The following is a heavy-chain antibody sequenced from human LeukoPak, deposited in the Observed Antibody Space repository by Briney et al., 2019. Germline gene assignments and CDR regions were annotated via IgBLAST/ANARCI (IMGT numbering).Heavy chain of an antibody. CDR3: AKGGGDIWFGEALTWAFDI. D-gene: IGHD3-10*01. J-gene: IGHJ3*02. V-gene: IGHV3-23*01. CDR1: GFTFSSYG. CDR2: ISGSGGST. Sequence: GGSLRLSCAASGFTFSSYGMSWVRQAPGKGLEWVSAISGSGGSTYYADSVKGRFTISRDNSKNTLYLQMNSLRAEDTAVDYFAKGGGDIWFGEALTWAFDIWGQGTMVTVSS.